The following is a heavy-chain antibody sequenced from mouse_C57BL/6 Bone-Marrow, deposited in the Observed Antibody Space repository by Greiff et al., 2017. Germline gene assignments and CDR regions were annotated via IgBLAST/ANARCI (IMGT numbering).Heavy chain of an antibody. D-gene: IGHD2-10*01. Sequence: VQLQQSGPALVKPGASVKISCKASGYAFSSSWMNWVKQRPGKGLEWIGRIYPGDGDTNYNGKFKGKATLTADKSSSTAYMQLSSLTSEDSAVYFCARSAYYGNYAWFAYWGQGTLVTDSA. CDR3: ARSAYYGNYAWFAY. CDR1: GYAFSSSW. J-gene: IGHJ3*01. V-gene: IGHV1-82*01. CDR2: IYPGDGDT.